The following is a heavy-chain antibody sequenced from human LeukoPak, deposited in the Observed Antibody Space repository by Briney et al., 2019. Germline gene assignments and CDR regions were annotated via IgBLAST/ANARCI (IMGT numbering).Heavy chain of an antibody. CDR3: ATSLDSSGYYPSYYFDY. CDR2: IYYSGST. V-gene: IGHV4-39*01. J-gene: IGHJ4*02. CDR1: GGSISSSSYY. D-gene: IGHD3-22*01. Sequence: SETLSLTCTVSGGSISSSSYYWGWLRQPPGKGLGWIGSIYYSGSTYYNPSLKSRVTISVDTSKHQFSLKLSSVTAADTAVYYCATSLDSSGYYPSYYFDYWGQGTLVTVSS.